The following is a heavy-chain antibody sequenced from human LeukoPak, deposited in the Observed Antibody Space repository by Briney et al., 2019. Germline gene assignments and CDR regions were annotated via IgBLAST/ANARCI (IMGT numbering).Heavy chain of an antibody. V-gene: IGHV1-18*01. CDR3: ARAEIVGARPPLGYYYYMDV. D-gene: IGHD1-26*01. CDR1: GYTFTSYG. CDR2: ISAYNGNT. J-gene: IGHJ6*03. Sequence: ASVKVSCKASGYTFTSYGISWVRQAPGQGLEWMGWISAYNGNTNYAQKLQGRVTMTTDTSTSTAYMELRSLRSDDTAVYYCARAEIVGARPPLGYYYYMDVWGKGTTVTVSS.